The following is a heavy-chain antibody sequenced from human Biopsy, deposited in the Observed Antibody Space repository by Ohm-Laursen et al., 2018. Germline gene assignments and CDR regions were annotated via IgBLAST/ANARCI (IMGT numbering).Heavy chain of an antibody. Sequence: SLRLSCAASGFSFSDYHMRWIRQAPGRGLEWGSYISGGGTIYYGDSMKGRVTISRDNAKNSLYLQMHSLRAEDTAVYYCVRDTRWSPYSMDVWGQGTTVTVSS. V-gene: IGHV3-11*01. CDR3: VRDTRWSPYSMDV. CDR1: GFSFSDYH. J-gene: IGHJ6*02. CDR2: ISGGGTI. D-gene: IGHD4-23*01.